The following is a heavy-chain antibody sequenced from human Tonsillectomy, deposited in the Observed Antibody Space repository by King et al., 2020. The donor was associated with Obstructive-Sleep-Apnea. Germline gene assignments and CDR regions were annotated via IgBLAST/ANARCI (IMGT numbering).Heavy chain of an antibody. V-gene: IGHV3-15*01. CDR3: TTADHSGSETYIIKTYYFDY. D-gene: IGHD3-10*01. J-gene: IGHJ4*02. Sequence: VQLVESGGDLVKPGGSLRLSCAASVFSFSNAWMSWVRQAPGKGLEWVGRIKSKADGGTTDYVAPVNGSFTIPRDGSENTLSLQMHSLETEDTAVYYCTTADHSGSETYIIKTYYFDYWGQGTLVTVSS. CDR1: VFSFSNAW. CDR2: IKSKADGGTT.